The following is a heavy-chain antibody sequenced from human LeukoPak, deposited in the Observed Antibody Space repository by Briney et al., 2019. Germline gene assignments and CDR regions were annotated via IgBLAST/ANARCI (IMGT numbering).Heavy chain of an antibody. Sequence: ASVKVSCMASGYTFTSYAMHWVRPAPGQRLEWMGWINAGNGNTKYSQKFQGRVTITRDTSASTAYMELSSLRSEDTAVYYCARSPNWYVSSGFYPDYWGQGTLVTVSS. CDR3: ARSPNWYVSSGFYPDY. CDR2: INAGNGNT. J-gene: IGHJ4*02. D-gene: IGHD3-22*01. CDR1: GYTFTSYA. V-gene: IGHV1-3*01.